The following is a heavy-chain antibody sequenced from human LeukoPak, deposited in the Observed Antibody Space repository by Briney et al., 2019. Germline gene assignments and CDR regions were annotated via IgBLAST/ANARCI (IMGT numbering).Heavy chain of an antibody. CDR3: ARDAGGAFYWYFDL. CDR2: ISYDGSNK. J-gene: IGHJ2*01. D-gene: IGHD1-26*01. Sequence: PGGSLRLSCAASGFTFSNAWMSWVRQAPGKGLEWVAVISYDGSNKYYADSVKGRFSISRDNSKNTLYLQMISLRPDDTALYYCARDAGGAFYWYFDLWGRGTQVTVSS. CDR1: GFTFSNAW. V-gene: IGHV3-30-3*01.